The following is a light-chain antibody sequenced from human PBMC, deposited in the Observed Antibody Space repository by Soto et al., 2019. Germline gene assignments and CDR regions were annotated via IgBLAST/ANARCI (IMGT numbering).Light chain of an antibody. CDR1: QSLLPSDGKTY. Sequence: MTQTPLSLSVTLGQPASICCKSSQSLLPSDGKTYLNWYQQKSGKAPNLLIFGAKTLQSGVPSRFSGSGYGTDFTLTITTLQPEDVGMYYCQQCHATPLTFGQGTRLEI. CDR3: QQCHATPLT. J-gene: IGKJ5*01. CDR2: GAK. V-gene: IGKV1-39*01.